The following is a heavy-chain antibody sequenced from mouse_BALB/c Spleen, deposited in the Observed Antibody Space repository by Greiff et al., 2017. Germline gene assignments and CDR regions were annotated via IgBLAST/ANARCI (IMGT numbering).Heavy chain of an antibody. CDR1: GFTFSSYT. CDR2: ISSGGSYT. D-gene: IGHD1-1*01. CDR3: TRDLVYYGSSPYYAMDY. J-gene: IGHJ4*01. Sequence: EVNVVESGGGLVKPGGSLKLSCAASGFTFSSYTMSWVRQTPEKRLEWVATISSGGSYTYYPDSVKGRFTISRDNAKNTLYLQMSSLKSEDTAMYYCTRDLVYYGSSPYYAMDYWGQGTSVTVSS. V-gene: IGHV5-6-4*01.